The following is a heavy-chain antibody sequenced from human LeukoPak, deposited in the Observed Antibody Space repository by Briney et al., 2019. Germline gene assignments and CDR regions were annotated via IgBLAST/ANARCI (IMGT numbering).Heavy chain of an antibody. Sequence: ETLSLTCTVSGGSISSSSSYWGWIRQAPGKGLEWVSAISGSGGSTYYADSVKGRFTISRDNSKNTLYLQMNSLRAEDTAVYYCAKDPYSGSYFDYWGQGTLVTVSS. CDR3: AKDPYSGSYFDY. CDR2: ISGSGGST. D-gene: IGHD1-26*01. CDR1: GGSISSSSSY. V-gene: IGHV3-23*01. J-gene: IGHJ4*02.